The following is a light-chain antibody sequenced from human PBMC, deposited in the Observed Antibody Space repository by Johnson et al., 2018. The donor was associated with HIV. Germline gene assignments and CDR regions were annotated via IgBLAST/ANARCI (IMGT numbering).Light chain of an antibody. V-gene: IGLV1-51*02. CDR2: ENT. CDR1: SSNVGSNY. Sequence: HSVLTQPPSVSAAPGQKVTISCSGSSSNVGSNYISWYRQLPGTAPKLLIYENTKRPSGIPDRFSGSKSGTSATLGITGLQTGDEADYYCGTWDSSLSAYVFGTWTKVTVL. CDR3: GTWDSSLSAYV. J-gene: IGLJ1*01.